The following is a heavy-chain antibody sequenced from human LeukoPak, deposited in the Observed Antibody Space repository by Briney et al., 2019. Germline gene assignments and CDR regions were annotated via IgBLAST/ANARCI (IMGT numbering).Heavy chain of an antibody. CDR1: GGSISSSSYY. Sequence: SETLSLTCTVSGGSISSSSYYWGWIRQPPGKGLEWIGYIYYSGSTNYNPSLKSRVTISVDTSKNQFSLKLSSVTAADTAVYYCARAVEMATIDYYYYYMDVWGKGTTVTVSS. D-gene: IGHD5-24*01. J-gene: IGHJ6*03. CDR2: IYYSGST. V-gene: IGHV4-61*05. CDR3: ARAVEMATIDYYYYYMDV.